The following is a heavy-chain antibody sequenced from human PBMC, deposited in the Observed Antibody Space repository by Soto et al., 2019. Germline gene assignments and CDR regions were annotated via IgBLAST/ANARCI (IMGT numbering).Heavy chain of an antibody. D-gene: IGHD6-19*01. CDR1: GAALSSGGYF. J-gene: IGHJ5*02. V-gene: IGHV4-61*08. CDR3: TREQSDDNYFDP. CDR2: IYYSGGT. Sequence: PSETLSLTCTVSGAALSSGGYFYTGGRQPPGKGLEWLGYIYYSGGTNYNPSLKSRVTISLDKSKSQFSLRLISVTAADTAVYYCTREQSDDNYFDPWGQGTLVTVSS.